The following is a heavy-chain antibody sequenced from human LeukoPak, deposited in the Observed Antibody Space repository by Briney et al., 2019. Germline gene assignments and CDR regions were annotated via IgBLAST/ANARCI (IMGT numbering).Heavy chain of an antibody. V-gene: IGHV4-39*07. CDR1: GGSISSSSYY. Sequence: SETLSLTCTVSGGSISSSSYYWGWIRQPPGKGLEWIGSIYYSGSTYYNPSLKSRVTISVDTSKNQFSLKLSSVTAADTAVYYCARHGSGSYWGNWFDPWGQGTLVTVSS. J-gene: IGHJ5*02. CDR2: IYYSGST. CDR3: ARHGSGSYWGNWFDP. D-gene: IGHD3-10*01.